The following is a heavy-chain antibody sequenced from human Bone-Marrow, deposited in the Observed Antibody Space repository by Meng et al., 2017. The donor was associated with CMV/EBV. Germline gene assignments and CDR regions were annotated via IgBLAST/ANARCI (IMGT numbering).Heavy chain of an antibody. CDR2: ISSSSSYI. V-gene: IGHV3-21*01. Sequence: ETLSLTCAASGFTFSDYYMNWVRQAPGKGLEWVSSISSSSSYIYYADSVKGRFTISRDNAKNSLYLQMNSLRAEDTAVYYCARDKDDILTGLGWSYYYYGMDVWGQGTTVTVSS. CDR1: GFTFSDYY. CDR3: ARDKDDILTGLGWSYYYYGMDV. D-gene: IGHD3-9*01. J-gene: IGHJ6*02.